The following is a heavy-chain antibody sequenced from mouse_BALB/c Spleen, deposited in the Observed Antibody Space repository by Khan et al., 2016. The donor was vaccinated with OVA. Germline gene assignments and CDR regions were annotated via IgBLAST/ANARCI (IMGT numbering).Heavy chain of an antibody. CDR2: IYPGSGST. V-gene: IGHV1-77*01. D-gene: IGHD1-1*01. J-gene: IGHJ2*01. Sequence: QVRLQQSGPVLVKPGASVKMSCKASGYTFTDYIINWVRQRTGQGLEWIGQIYPGSGSTYYNEKFKGKATLTADKSSNTAYMQLRSLTSEDSAVYFCARSGYGSLGYRGQGTTLTVSS. CDR1: GYTFTDYI. CDR3: ARSGYGSLGY.